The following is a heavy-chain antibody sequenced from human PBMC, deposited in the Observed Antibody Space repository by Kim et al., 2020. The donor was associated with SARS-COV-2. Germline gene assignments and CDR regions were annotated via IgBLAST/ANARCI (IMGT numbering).Heavy chain of an antibody. V-gene: IGHV3-13*01. J-gene: IGHJ3*02. Sequence: GGSLRLSCAASGFTFSSYDMHWVRQATGKGLEWVSAIGTAGDTYYPGSVKGRFTISRENAKNSLYLQMNSLRAGDTAVYYCVRGPWGGYTEQAFDIWGQGTMVTVSS. D-gene: IGHD5-12*01. CDR2: IGTAGDT. CDR1: GFTFSSYD. CDR3: VRGPWGGYTEQAFDI.